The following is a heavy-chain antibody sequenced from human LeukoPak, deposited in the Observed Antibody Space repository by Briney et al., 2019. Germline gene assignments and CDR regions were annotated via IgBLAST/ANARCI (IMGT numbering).Heavy chain of an antibody. CDR1: GYTLTELS. CDR3: ATDSSSPPSYSSSPHYYYYMDV. D-gene: IGHD6-6*01. Sequence: ASVKVSCKVSGYTLTELSMHWVRQAPGKGLEWMGGFDPEDGETIYARKFQGRVTMTEDTSTDTAYMELSSLRSEDTAVYYCATDSSSPPSYSSSPHYYYYMDVWGKGTTVTVSS. CDR2: FDPEDGET. J-gene: IGHJ6*03. V-gene: IGHV1-24*01.